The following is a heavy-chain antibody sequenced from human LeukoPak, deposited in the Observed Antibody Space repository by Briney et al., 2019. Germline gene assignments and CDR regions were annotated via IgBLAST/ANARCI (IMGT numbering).Heavy chain of an antibody. Sequence: GGSLRLSCAASGFTFSSYAMSWVRQAPGKGLEWVSAISGSGGSTYYADSVKGRFTISRDNSKSTLYLQMNSLRAEDTAVYYCARVVDMGATSVTSIDYWGQGTLVTVSS. V-gene: IGHV3-23*01. CDR1: GFTFSSYA. CDR3: ARVVDMGATSVTSIDY. J-gene: IGHJ4*02. D-gene: IGHD1-26*01. CDR2: ISGSGGST.